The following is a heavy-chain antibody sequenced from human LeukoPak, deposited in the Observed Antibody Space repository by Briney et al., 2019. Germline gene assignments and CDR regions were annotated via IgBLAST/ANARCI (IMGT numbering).Heavy chain of an antibody. V-gene: IGHV4-39*01. CDR2: IYYSGST. J-gene: IGHJ4*02. D-gene: IGHD5-24*01. CDR3: ARLPRDGYNFFLGGTVPGAPRLIDY. Sequence: SETLSLTCTVSGGSISSSSYYWGWIRQPPGKGLEWIGSIYYSGSTYYNPSLRSRVTISVDTSKNQFSLKLSSVTAADTAVYYCARLPRDGYNFFLGGTVPGAPRLIDYWGQGTLVTVSS. CDR1: GGSISSSSYY.